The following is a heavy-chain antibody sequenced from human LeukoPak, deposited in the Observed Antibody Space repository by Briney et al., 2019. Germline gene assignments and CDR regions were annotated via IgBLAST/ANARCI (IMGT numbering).Heavy chain of an antibody. CDR2: IYHSGNT. V-gene: IGHV4-38-2*01. Sequence: SETLSLTCAVSGYSISSGYYWGWIQQPPGKGLEWIGSIYHSGNTYYNPSLKSRVTISVDTSKNQFSLKLSSVTAADTAVYYCASSTRQTWIQLWLYFDYWGQGTLVTVSS. D-gene: IGHD5-18*01. CDR3: ASSTRQTWIQLWLYFDY. J-gene: IGHJ4*02. CDR1: GYSISSGYY.